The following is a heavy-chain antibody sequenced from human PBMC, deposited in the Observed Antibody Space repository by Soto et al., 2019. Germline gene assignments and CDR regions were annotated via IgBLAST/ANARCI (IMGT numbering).Heavy chain of an antibody. V-gene: IGHV1-46*01. Sequence: GASVKVSCKASGYTFTSYYMHWVRQAPGQGLEWMGIINPSGGSTSYAQKFQGRVTMTRDTSTSTVYMELSSLRSEDTAVYYCAREGFLEWLTTPPRGACWFDPWRQGTLVTVSS. CDR2: INPSGGST. D-gene: IGHD3-3*01. J-gene: IGHJ5*02. CDR3: AREGFLEWLTTPPRGACWFDP. CDR1: GYTFTSYY.